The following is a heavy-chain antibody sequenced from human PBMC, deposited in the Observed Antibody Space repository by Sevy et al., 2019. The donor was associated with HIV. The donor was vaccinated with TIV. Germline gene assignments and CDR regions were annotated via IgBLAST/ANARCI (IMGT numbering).Heavy chain of an antibody. Sequence: GGSLRLSCVASGFTFSRYWMSWVRQAPGKGLEWVANIKKDGSEKYYVDSVKGRFTISRDNAKNSLYLQMNSLRAEDTALYYCARDCSSTNCLWGLDVWGQGATVTVSS. CDR2: IKKDGSEK. J-gene: IGHJ6*02. V-gene: IGHV3-7*03. CDR1: GFTFSRYW. CDR3: ARDCSSTNCLWGLDV. D-gene: IGHD2-2*01.